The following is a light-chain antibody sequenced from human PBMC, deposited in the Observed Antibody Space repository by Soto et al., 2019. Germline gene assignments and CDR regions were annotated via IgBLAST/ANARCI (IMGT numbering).Light chain of an antibody. CDR2: DVT. J-gene: IGLJ2*01. CDR1: SSDVGTYNY. V-gene: IGLV2-11*01. CDR3: CSYAGSYTVI. Sequence: QSALTQPPSVSGSPGQSVTISCTGTSSDVGTYNYVSWYQQHPGKAPKLMIYDVTQRPSGVPDRFSGSKSGNTASLTISGLQADDEADYYCCSYAGSYTVIFGGGTKVTVL.